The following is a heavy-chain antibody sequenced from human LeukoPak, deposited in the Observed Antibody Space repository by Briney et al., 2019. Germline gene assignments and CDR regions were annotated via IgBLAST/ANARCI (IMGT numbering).Heavy chain of an antibody. V-gene: IGHV4-59*12. CDR3: ARDLDGYFDY. D-gene: IGHD2-2*03. CDR2: IYYSGST. CDR1: GGSISSYY. Sequence: SETLSLTCTVSGGSISSYYWSWIRQPPGKGLEWIGYIYYSGSTNYNPSLKSRVTISVDRSKNQFSLKLSSVTAADTAVYYCARDLDGYFDYWGQGTLVTVSS. J-gene: IGHJ4*02.